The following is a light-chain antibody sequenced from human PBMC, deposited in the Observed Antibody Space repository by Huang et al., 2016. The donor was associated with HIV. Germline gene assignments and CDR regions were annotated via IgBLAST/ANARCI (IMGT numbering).Light chain of an antibody. V-gene: IGKV2-28*01. J-gene: IGKJ1*01. Sequence: DIVMTQSPLSLPVTPGEPASISCRSSQSRLHSNGYNYLDWYLQKPGRSPQLLIHSGSNRASGVPDRFSGSGTGTDFTLKISRVEAEDVGVYYCMQALQTPPTFGQGTKVEIK. CDR1: QSRLHSNGYNY. CDR2: SGS. CDR3: MQALQTPPT.